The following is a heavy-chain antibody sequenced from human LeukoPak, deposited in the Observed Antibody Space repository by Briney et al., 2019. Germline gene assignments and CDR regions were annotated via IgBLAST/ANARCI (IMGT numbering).Heavy chain of an antibody. D-gene: IGHD3-16*01. CDR1: GFTVSTNS. CDR3: ARRAGAYPHPYDY. CDR2: IYSDNT. J-gene: IGHJ4*02. V-gene: IGHV3-53*01. Sequence: GGSLRLSCTVSGFTVSTNSMSWVRQAPGKGLGWVSFIYSDNTHYSDSVKGRFTISRDNSKNTLYLQMNSLRAEDTAVYYCARRAGAYPHPYDYWGQGTLVTVSS.